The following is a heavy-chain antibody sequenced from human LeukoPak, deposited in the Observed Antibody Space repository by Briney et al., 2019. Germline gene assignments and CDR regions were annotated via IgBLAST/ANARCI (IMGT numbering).Heavy chain of an antibody. CDR3: AKDGAAYDFGY. CDR2: ISYDGSNK. D-gene: IGHD5-12*01. V-gene: IGHV3-30*18. Sequence: PGGSLRLSCAASGFTFSSYGMHWVRQAPGKGLEWVAVISYDGSNKYYADSVKGRFTISRDNSKNTLYLQMNSLRAEDTAVYYCAKDGAAYDFGYWGQGTLVTVSS. J-gene: IGHJ4*02. CDR1: GFTFSSYG.